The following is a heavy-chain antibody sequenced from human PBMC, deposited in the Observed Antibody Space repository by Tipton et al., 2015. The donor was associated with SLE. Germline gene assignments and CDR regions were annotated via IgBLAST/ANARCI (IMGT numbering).Heavy chain of an antibody. Sequence: TLSLTCAVYGGSFSGYYWSWIRQPPGKGLEWIGEINHSGSTNYNPSLKSRVTISVDTSKNQFSLKLSSVTAADTAVYYCARGYYGSGKHDLRGRGTLVTVSS. D-gene: IGHD3-10*01. J-gene: IGHJ2*01. CDR2: INHSGST. CDR3: ARGYYGSGKHDL. V-gene: IGHV4-34*01. CDR1: GGSFSGYY.